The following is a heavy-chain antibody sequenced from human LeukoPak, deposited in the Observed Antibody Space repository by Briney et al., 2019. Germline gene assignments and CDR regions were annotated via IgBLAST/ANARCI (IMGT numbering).Heavy chain of an antibody. CDR2: IYTSGST. J-gene: IGHJ4*02. CDR3: ARAHDSSGGFDY. Sequence: SETLSLTCAVSGYSISSGYYWSWIRQPAGKGLEWIGRIYTSGSTNYNPSLKSRVTMSVDTSKNQFSLKLSSVTAADTAVYYCARAHDSSGGFDYWGQGTLVTVSS. V-gene: IGHV4-4*07. D-gene: IGHD3-22*01. CDR1: GYSISSGYY.